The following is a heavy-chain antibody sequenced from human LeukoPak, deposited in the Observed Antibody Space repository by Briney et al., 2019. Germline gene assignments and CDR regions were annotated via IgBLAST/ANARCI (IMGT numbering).Heavy chain of an antibody. V-gene: IGHV4-34*01. J-gene: IGHJ6*02. CDR1: GGSFSGYY. CDR3: VKRTLYYGMDV. Sequence: MTSETLSLTCAVYGGSFSGYYWSWLRQPPGKGLEWIGEINHSGSTNYNPSLKSRVTISVDTSKNQFSLKLSSVTAADTAVYYCVKRTLYYGMDVWGQGTTVTVSS. CDR2: INHSGST.